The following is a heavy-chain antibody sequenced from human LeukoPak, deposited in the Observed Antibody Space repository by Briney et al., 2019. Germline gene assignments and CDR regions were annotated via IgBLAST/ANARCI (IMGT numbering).Heavy chain of an antibody. Sequence: PGGSLRLSCAASGFTFSYSGMHWVRQAPGKGLEWLAVISYDGSNKYYADSVKGRFTISRDNSKSTLYLQMNSLRAEDTAVYFCARAPGIAAVGTSYWYFDLWGRGTLVTVSS. CDR1: GFTFSYSG. CDR3: ARAPGIAAVGTSYWYFDL. V-gene: IGHV3-30*03. CDR2: ISYDGSNK. J-gene: IGHJ2*01. D-gene: IGHD6-13*01.